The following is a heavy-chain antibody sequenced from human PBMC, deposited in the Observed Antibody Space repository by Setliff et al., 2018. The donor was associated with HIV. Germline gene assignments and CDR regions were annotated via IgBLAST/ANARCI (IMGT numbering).Heavy chain of an antibody. CDR3: AKDLGTYSSGRALDS. Sequence: PGGSLRLSCEGSGFSFASHAMTWVRQAPGKGLEWVPTFADSAVITLYADSVKGRFTMSRDNSKNTLYLHMTGLRADDTAIYYCAKDLGTYSSGRALDSWGQGALVTVSS. CDR1: GFSFASHA. V-gene: IGHV3-23*01. J-gene: IGHJ4*02. D-gene: IGHD6-19*01. CDR2: FADSAVIT.